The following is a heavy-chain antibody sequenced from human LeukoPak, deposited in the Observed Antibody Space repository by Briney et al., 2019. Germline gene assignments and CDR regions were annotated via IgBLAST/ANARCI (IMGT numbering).Heavy chain of an antibody. CDR2: IYHSGTTYSGST. CDR3: ARRWAAAGTNGSDFDY. CDR1: GASMSNYY. D-gene: IGHD6-13*01. Sequence: PSETLSLTCNVSGASMSNYYWVWIRQPPGKGLEWIGSIYHSGTTYSGSTNYNPSLKSRVTISVDTSKNQFSLKLSSVTAADTAVYYCARRWAAAGTNGSDFDYWGQGTLVTVSS. V-gene: IGHV4-59*12. J-gene: IGHJ4*02.